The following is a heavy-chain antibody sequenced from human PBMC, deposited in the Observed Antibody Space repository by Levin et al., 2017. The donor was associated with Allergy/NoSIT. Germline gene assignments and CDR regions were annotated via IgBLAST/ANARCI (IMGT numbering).Heavy chain of an antibody. CDR1: GGPISSYY. D-gene: IGHD3-10*01. J-gene: IGHJ5*02. V-gene: IGHV4-59*08. Sequence: SETLSLTCTVSGGPISSYYWSWIRQPPGKGLEWIGYIYYSGSTNYNPSLKSRVTISVDTSKNQLFLQLSDVTAADTAVYYWARLRIAMVRGGDDGPNWFDPWGQGTLVTVSS. CDR2: IYYSGST. CDR3: ARLRIAMVRGGDDGPNWFDP.